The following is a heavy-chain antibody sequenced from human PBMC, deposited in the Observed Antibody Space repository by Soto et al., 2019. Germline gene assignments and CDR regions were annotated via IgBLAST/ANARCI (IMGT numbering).Heavy chain of an antibody. Sequence: QAQLVQSGAEVKKPGASVKVSCKASGYTFTSYDINWVRQAPGQGLEWLGWMDPNSGSTGYAQNFQGRVTRTRKISINTAHMELSSLRSEDTAVYYCARERKFDFWRKGLDVWGQGTTVTVSS. D-gene: IGHD3-3*01. J-gene: IGHJ6*02. CDR1: GYTFTSYD. CDR3: ARERKFDFWRKGLDV. V-gene: IGHV1-8*01. CDR2: MDPNSGST.